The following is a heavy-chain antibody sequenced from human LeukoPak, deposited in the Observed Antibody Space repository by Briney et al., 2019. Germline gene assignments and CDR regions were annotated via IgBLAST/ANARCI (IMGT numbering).Heavy chain of an antibody. CDR3: ARVSPDTATDYGWFDP. D-gene: IGHD5-18*01. CDR1: GDSISLFY. Sequence: SETLSLTCIVSGDSISLFYWSWIRQPPGKGLEWNGYIHYSGRTNYNPSLKSRVTMSLDTSKNHFSLKLRSVTAADTAVYYCARVSPDTATDYGWFDPWGQGSLVTVSS. V-gene: IGHV4-59*01. CDR2: IHYSGRT. J-gene: IGHJ5*02.